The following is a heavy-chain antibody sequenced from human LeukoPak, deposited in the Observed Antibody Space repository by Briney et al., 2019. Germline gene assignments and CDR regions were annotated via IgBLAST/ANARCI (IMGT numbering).Heavy chain of an antibody. CDR2: INPNSGGT. D-gene: IGHD2-2*01. CDR1: GYTFTGYY. Sequence: ASVKVSCNASGYTFTGYYMHWVRQAPGQGLEWMGWINPNSGGTNYAQKFQGRVTMTRDTSISTAYMELSRLRSDDTAVYYCASWDVVVVPANKRFDYWGQGTLVTVSS. V-gene: IGHV1-2*02. J-gene: IGHJ4*02. CDR3: ASWDVVVVPANKRFDY.